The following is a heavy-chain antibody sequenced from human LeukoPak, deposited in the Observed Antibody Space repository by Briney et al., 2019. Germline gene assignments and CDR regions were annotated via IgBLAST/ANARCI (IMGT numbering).Heavy chain of an antibody. CDR1: GYTFTSYG. J-gene: IGHJ6*02. Sequence: ASVKVSCKGSGYTFTSYGISWVRQAPAQGLELVGWISAYKGNTKYAQKLQGRVTMTTDTSTTTAYMALRSLRADDTAVYYCAREGIAVAGNYRYYGMDVWGQVTTVTVSS. V-gene: IGHV1-18*01. CDR3: AREGIAVAGNYRYYGMDV. D-gene: IGHD6-19*01. CDR2: ISAYKGNT.